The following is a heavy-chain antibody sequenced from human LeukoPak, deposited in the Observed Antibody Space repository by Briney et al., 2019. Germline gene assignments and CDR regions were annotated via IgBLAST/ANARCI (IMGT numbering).Heavy chain of an antibody. CDR1: GFTFSSYS. Sequence: PGGSLRLSCAASGFTFSSYSMNWVRQAPGKGLEWVSSISSSSSYIYYADSVKGRLTISRDNAKNSLYLQMNSLRAEDTAVYYCARDFKAWYSSSWTDYWGQGTLVTVSS. D-gene: IGHD6-13*01. CDR3: ARDFKAWYSSSWTDY. CDR2: ISSSSSYI. V-gene: IGHV3-21*01. J-gene: IGHJ4*02.